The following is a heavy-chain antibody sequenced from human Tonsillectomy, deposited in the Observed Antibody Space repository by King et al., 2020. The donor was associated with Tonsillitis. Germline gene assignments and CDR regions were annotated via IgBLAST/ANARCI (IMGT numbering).Heavy chain of an antibody. J-gene: IGHJ6*02. Sequence: VQLVESGGGLVQPGGSLRLSCAVSGFTFGSYAMSWVRQAPGKGLEWVSLISGSGGTTFYADSVKGRFTISRDNSKNTLYLQMNSLRAEDTAVYYCAKDLSPIRGYTLYYYYYGMDVWGQGTTVTVSS. CDR1: GFTFGSYA. D-gene: IGHD3-16*02. CDR3: AKDLSPIRGYTLYYYYYGMDV. CDR2: ISGSGGTT. V-gene: IGHV3-23*04.